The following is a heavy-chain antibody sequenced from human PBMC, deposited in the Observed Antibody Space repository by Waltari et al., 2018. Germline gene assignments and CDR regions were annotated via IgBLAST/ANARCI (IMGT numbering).Heavy chain of an antibody. CDR1: GFTFSDYY. CDR2: IRSIGSTI. CDR3: ARVGSSSWYYIDY. D-gene: IGHD6-13*01. Sequence: QVQLVESGGGLVKPGGSLRLSCAASGFTFSDYYMSWIRQAPGQGLEWVSYIRSIGSTIYYQDSVKGRFTISRDNAKNSLYLQMNSLRAEDTAVYYCARVGSSSWYYIDYWGQGTLVTVSS. V-gene: IGHV3-11*01. J-gene: IGHJ4*02.